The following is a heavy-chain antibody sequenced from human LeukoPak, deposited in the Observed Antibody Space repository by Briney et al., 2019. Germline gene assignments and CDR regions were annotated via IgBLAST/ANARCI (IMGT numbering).Heavy chain of an antibody. Sequence: PGESLQISCKGSGYSFTSYWIGWVRQMPGKGLEWMGIIYPGDSDTRYSPSFQGQVPISADKSISTAYLQWSSLKASDTAMYYCARLPHYYDSSGFPDYWGQGTLVTVSS. V-gene: IGHV5-51*01. CDR2: IYPGDSDT. J-gene: IGHJ4*02. D-gene: IGHD3-22*01. CDR3: ARLPHYYDSSGFPDY. CDR1: GYSFTSYW.